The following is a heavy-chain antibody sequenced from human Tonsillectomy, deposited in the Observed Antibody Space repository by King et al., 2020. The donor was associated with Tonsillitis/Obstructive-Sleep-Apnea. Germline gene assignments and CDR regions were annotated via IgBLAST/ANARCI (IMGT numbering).Heavy chain of an antibody. CDR1: GYTFTIYG. D-gene: IGHD3-3*01. CDR2: ISAYNGNT. V-gene: IGHV1-18*01. Sequence: QLVQSGAEVKKPGASVKVSCKASGYTFTIYGISWVRQAPGQGLEWMGWISAYNGNTNYSQKLQGRVTITTDTSTNTAYMELSTLRSDATAVYYCARCLRRPELYDFWSGSSSWFDPWGQGNLVTVSS. J-gene: IGHJ5*02. CDR3: ARCLRRPELYDFWSGSSSWFDP.